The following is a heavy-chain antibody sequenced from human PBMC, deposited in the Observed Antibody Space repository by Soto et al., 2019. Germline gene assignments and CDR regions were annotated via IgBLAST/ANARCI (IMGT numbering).Heavy chain of an antibody. J-gene: IGHJ6*02. Sequence: GGSLRLSCAASGFTFSSYGMHWVRQAPGKGLEWVAVISYDGSNKYYADSVKGRFTISRDNSKNTLYLQMNSLRAEDTAVYYCAKPSTTVPHHRKHGNYYYGMDVWGQGTTVTVSS. CDR1: GFTFSSYG. D-gene: IGHD4-17*01. V-gene: IGHV3-30*18. CDR2: ISYDGSNK. CDR3: AKPSTTVPHHRKHGNYYYGMDV.